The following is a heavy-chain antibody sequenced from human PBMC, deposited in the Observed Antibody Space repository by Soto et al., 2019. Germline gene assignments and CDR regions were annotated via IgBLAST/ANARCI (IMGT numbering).Heavy chain of an antibody. CDR3: ARDHLILPAHDFLYGSDV. V-gene: IGHV3-7*03. CDR2: IPQDGVDG. J-gene: IGHJ6*02. CDR1: GFTFSMYS. Sequence: GGSLRLSCEVSGFTFSMYSMSWVRQSPGKGLEWVAKIPQDGVDGHYADSVKGRCAISRDNGKNSLYLQLNNLRAEDAAVYYCARDHLILPAHDFLYGSDVWGQGATVTVSS. D-gene: IGHD2-21*02.